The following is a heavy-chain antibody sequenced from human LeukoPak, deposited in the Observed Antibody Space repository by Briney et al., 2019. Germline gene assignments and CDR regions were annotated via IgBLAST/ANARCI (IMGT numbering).Heavy chain of an antibody. V-gene: IGHV4-61*02. Sequence: SQTLSLTCTVSGGSISSGRYYGSWIRQPAGKGLEWIGRVYTSGSTNYNPSLKSRVTISVDTSKNPFSLQLSSVTAADTAVYYCASLAATRSYYYYYYMDVWGKGTTVPVSS. D-gene: IGHD2-15*01. CDR3: ASLAATRSYYYYYYMDV. CDR1: GGSISSGRYY. CDR2: VYTSGST. J-gene: IGHJ6*03.